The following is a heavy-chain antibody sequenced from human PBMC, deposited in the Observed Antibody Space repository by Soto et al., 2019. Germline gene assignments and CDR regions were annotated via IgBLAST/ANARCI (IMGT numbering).Heavy chain of an antibody. CDR1: GYTFIAYY. J-gene: IGHJ6*02. D-gene: IGHD3-16*01. Sequence: ASVKVSCKTSGYTFIAYYIHWVRQAPGQGPEWMGWLNPNSGGTKFAQKFKGWVTMTRDTSVTTAYLELSSLKSDDTAIYYCAISSAVLPPDVWAVGGRGPTVTVSS. CDR3: AISSAVLPPDVWAV. CDR2: LNPNSGGT. V-gene: IGHV1-2*04.